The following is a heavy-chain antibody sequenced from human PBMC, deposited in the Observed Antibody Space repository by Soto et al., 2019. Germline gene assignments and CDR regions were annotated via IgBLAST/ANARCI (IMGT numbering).Heavy chain of an antibody. D-gene: IGHD3-3*01. CDR3: ARSDLVRVIKSYGVVSEAPDI. CDR1: VDAISSVEYY. V-gene: IGHV4-30-4*01. Sequence: SETLSLTCTFSVDAISSVEYYCSWIRQSPGRGLEWIGYIYYDGRTSYNPSLRSRAFISIDTSKNHFSLRLNDVTAADTAVYYCARSDLVRVIKSYGVVSEAPDIWGQGTKVIVSS. CDR2: IYYDGRT. J-gene: IGHJ6*01.